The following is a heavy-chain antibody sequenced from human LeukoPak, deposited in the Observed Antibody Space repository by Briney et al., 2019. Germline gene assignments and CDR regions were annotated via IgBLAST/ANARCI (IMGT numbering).Heavy chain of an antibody. CDR2: INHSGST. CDR1: GGSFSGYY. Sequence: PSETLSLTCAVYGGSFSGYYWSWIRQPPGKGLEWIGEINHSGSTNYNPSLKSRVTISVDTSKNQFSLKLSSVTAADTAVYYCAGGRGVVPAARGYYYYMDVWGKGTTVTVSS. J-gene: IGHJ6*03. CDR3: AGGRGVVPAARGYYYYMDV. V-gene: IGHV4-34*01. D-gene: IGHD2-2*01.